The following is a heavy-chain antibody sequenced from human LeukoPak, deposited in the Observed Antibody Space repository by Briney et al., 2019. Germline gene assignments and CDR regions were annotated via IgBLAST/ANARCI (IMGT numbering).Heavy chain of an antibody. CDR1: GFTVSSNY. V-gene: IGHV3-53*05. CDR3: AKDAHPLAAAGTDY. D-gene: IGHD6-13*01. Sequence: PGGSLRLSCAASGFTVSSNYMSWVRQAPGKGLEWVSVIYSGGSTYYADSVKGRFTISRDNSKNTLYLQMNSLRAEDTAVYYCAKDAHPLAAAGTDYWGQGTLVTVSS. J-gene: IGHJ4*02. CDR2: IYSGGST.